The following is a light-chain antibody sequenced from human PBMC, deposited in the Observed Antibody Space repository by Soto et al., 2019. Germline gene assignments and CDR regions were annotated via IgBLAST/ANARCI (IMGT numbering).Light chain of an antibody. Sequence: DIQLTQSPSFLSASVGDGVTITCRASQGISSYLAWYQQKPGKAPKLLIYAASTLQGGVPARFSSRGSVTYLTLTLSSLQPEGCATCDRQQASSYPYTFGYWTKREIK. J-gene: IGKJ2*01. CDR1: QGISSY. V-gene: IGKV1-9*01. CDR3: QQASSYPYT. CDR2: AAS.